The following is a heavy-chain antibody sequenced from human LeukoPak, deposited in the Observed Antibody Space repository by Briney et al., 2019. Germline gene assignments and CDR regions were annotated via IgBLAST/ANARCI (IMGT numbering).Heavy chain of an antibody. CDR1: GFTYINYG. V-gene: IGHV3-33*06. Sequence: GGSLRLSCAASGFTYINYGMYWVRQAPGKGLEWVAVIWYDGSNKDYGDSVKGRFTISRDNSKNTLYLQMNSLRAEDTDVYYCAKGMYSSSSDYFDYWGQGTLVTVSS. CDR3: AKGMYSSSSDYFDY. D-gene: IGHD6-6*01. CDR2: IWYDGSNK. J-gene: IGHJ4*02.